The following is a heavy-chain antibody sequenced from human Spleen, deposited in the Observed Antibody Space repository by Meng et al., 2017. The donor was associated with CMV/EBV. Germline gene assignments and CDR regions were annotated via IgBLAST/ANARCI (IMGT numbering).Heavy chain of an antibody. V-gene: IGHV3-23*01. Sequence: GGSLRLSCAASGFRFSSYAMTWVRQAPGKRPEWVSGITATGGSTYYADSVKGRFTISRDKFKNTLYLQMNSLRVEDTAVYYCAKGRIAARPYDFDYWGQGTLVTVSS. CDR2: ITATGGST. D-gene: IGHD6-6*01. CDR1: GFRFSSYA. CDR3: AKGRIAARPYDFDY. J-gene: IGHJ4*02.